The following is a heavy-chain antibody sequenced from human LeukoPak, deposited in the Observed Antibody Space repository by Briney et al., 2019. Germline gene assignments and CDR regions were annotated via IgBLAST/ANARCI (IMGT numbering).Heavy chain of an antibody. J-gene: IGHJ4*02. CDR3: AKRISTHCSSTSCYRRSYFDY. D-gene: IGHD2-2*02. V-gene: IGHV3-21*01. Sequence: TGGSLRLSCAASGFTFSSYSMNWVRQAPGKGLEWVSSISSSSSYIYYADSVKGRFTISRDNSKNTLYLQMNSLRAEDTAVYYCAKRISTHCSSTSCYRRSYFDYWGQGTLVTVSS. CDR2: ISSSSSYI. CDR1: GFTFSSYS.